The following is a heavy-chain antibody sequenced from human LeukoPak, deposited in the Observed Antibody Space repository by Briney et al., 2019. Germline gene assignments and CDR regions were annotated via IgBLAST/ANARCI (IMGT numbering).Heavy chain of an antibody. Sequence: DSVKGRFTISRDNSKNTLYLQMTSLRPEDTAVYYCTRGLGAIRGGWFGPWGQGTLVTVSS. J-gene: IGHJ5*02. V-gene: IGHV3-30*01. D-gene: IGHD1-26*01. CDR3: TRGLGAIRGGWFGP.